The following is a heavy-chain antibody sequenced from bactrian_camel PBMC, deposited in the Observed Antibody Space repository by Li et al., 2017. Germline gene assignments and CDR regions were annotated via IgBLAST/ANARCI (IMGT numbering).Heavy chain of an antibody. V-gene: IGHV3S53*01. CDR1: GYSYRTYS. CDR3: AADVAGTYRLKKIQGLGVMRPLDFNY. CDR2: IDNGGKL. D-gene: IGHD3*01. Sequence: HVQLVESGGGSVQAGGSLRLSCTGSGYSYRTYSMAWFRQVPGKEREEEREAVAIIDNGGKLKYAESVKGRFTISQDNAKKTVWLQMDSLEVEDTAMYYCAADVAGTYRLKKIQGLGVMRPLDFNYWGQGTQVTVS. J-gene: IGHJ6*01.